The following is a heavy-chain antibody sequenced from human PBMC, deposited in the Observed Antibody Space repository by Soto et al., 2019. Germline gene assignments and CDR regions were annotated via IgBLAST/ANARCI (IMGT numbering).Heavy chain of an antibody. CDR1: GGTFSSYA. D-gene: IGHD2-2*01. J-gene: IGHJ5*02. CDR2: IIPIFGTA. Sequence: SVKVSCKASGGTFSSYAISWVRQAPGQGLEWMGGIIPIFGTANYAQKFQGRVTITTDTSTSTVYMELRNLRSDDTAVYYCARGVVVPAATGKTWFDPWGQGTLVTVSS. CDR3: ARGVVVPAATGKTWFDP. V-gene: IGHV1-69*05.